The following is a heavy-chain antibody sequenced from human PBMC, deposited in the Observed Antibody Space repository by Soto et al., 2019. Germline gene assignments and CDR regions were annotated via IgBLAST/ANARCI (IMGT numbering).Heavy chain of an antibody. V-gene: IGHV1-69*01. J-gene: IGHJ1*01. CDR2: FIPIFGTL. CDR3: ARFEQLVLH. D-gene: IGHD6-13*01. Sequence: QVQLVQSGAEVKKPGSSVKVSCKASGGTFSNFAISWVRQAPGQGLEWMGGFIPIFGTLNYAQGFQGGLPISADESTSTAYMELSRLRSEDTAVYYCARFEQLVLHWGQGTLVTVSS. CDR1: GGTFSNFA.